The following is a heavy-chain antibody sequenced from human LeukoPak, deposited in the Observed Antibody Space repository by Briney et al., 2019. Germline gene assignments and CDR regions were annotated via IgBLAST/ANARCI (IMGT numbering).Heavy chain of an antibody. CDR2: ISGSGGST. V-gene: IGHV3-23*01. CDR3: AKVTYYDFWSGYGY. D-gene: IGHD3-3*01. J-gene: IGHJ4*02. Sequence: GGSLRLSCAASGSTFSSYAMSWVRQAPGKGLEWVSAISGSGGSTYYADSVKGRFTISRDNSKNTLYLQMNSLRAEDTAVYYCAKVTYYDFWSGYGYWGQGTLVTVSS. CDR1: GSTFSSYA.